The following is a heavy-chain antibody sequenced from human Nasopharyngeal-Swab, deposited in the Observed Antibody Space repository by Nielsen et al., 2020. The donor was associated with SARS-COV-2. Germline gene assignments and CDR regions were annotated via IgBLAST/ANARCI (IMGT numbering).Heavy chain of an antibody. J-gene: IGHJ4*02. CDR3: ARGGMVPYSIRFYFDY. D-gene: IGHD2-21*01. CDR2: IWYDGSNK. Sequence: GGSLRLSCAASGFSFSTYGMHWVRQSPVKGLEWLTNIWYDGSNKYYADSVKGRFTVSRDNSKNTLFLEMDSLRAEDTAVYYCARGGMVPYSIRFYFDYWGQGTLVTVSS. V-gene: IGHV3-33*01. CDR1: GFSFSTYG.